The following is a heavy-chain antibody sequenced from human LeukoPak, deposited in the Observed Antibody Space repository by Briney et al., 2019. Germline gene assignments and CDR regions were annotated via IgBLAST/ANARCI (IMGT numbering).Heavy chain of an antibody. CDR2: IYSGGST. CDR1: GFTVSSNY. V-gene: IGHV3-66*01. CDR3: ARDFQGSSSGFDP. D-gene: IGHD6-13*01. J-gene: IGHJ5*02. Sequence: PGGSLRLSCAASGFTVSSNYMSWVRQAPGKGLEWGSVIYSGGSTYYADSVKGRFTISRDNSKNTLYLQTNSLRAEDTAVYYCARDFQGSSSGFDPWGQGTLVTVSS.